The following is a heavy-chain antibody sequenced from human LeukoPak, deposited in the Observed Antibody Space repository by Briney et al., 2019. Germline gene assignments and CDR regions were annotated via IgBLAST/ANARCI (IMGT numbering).Heavy chain of an antibody. J-gene: IGHJ4*02. V-gene: IGHV3-23*01. CDR3: ARGRRNYLVGATGGYGY. CDR1: GFTFITYA. Sequence: GGSLRLSCAASGFTFITYAMTWVRQAPGKGLEWVSAITNTGGNTYYADSVKGRFTISRDNSKNTLYLQMNSLRAEDTAVYYCARGRRNYLVGATGGYGYWGQGTLVTVSS. CDR2: ITNTGGNT. D-gene: IGHD1-26*01.